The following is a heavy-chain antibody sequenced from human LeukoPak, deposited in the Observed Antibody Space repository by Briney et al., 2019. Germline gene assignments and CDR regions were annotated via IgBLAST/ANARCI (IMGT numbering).Heavy chain of an antibody. CDR1: GASVSSSH. J-gene: IGHJ4*02. V-gene: IGHV4-59*02. D-gene: IGHD2/OR15-2a*01. CDR2: LSYTGKT. Sequence: PSGTLSLTCVVSGASVSSSHWNWIRQLPGEGLEWIGCLSYTGKTDYNPSLTSRVTISLDTSKNQVSLKLRSVTAADTAVYYCSEGYFEPFDHWGQGTLVTVSS. CDR3: SEGYFEPFDH.